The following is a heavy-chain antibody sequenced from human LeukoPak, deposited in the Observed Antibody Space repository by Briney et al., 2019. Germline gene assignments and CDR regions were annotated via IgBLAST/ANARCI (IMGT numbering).Heavy chain of an antibody. J-gene: IGHJ5*02. CDR3: ARGGSHLVVPDWFDP. Sequence: PSETLSLTCTVSGGSISSGDYYWSWIRQPPWKGLEWIGYIYYSGSTYYNPSLKSRVTISVDTSKNQFSLKLSSVTAAHTAVYSGARGGSHLVVPDWFDPWGQGTLVTVSS. D-gene: IGHD2-2*01. CDR1: GGSISSGDYY. CDR2: IYYSGST. V-gene: IGHV4-30-4*08.